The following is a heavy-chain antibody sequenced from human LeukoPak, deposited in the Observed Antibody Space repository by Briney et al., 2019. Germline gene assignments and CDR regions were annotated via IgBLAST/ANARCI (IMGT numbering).Heavy chain of an antibody. CDR2: IYYSGST. Sequence: SETLSLTCTVSGGSISSGGYYWSWLRQHPGKGLEWIGYIYYSGSTYYNPSLKSRVTISVDTSKNQFSLKLSSVTAADTAVYYCAIKSATVPNWFDPWGQGTLVTVSS. CDR3: AIKSATVPNWFDP. V-gene: IGHV4-31*03. CDR1: GGSISSGGYY. D-gene: IGHD2-15*01. J-gene: IGHJ5*02.